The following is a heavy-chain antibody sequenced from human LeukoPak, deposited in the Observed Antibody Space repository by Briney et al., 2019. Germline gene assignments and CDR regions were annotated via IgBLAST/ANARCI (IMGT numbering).Heavy chain of an antibody. CDR2: ISSSGSTI. CDR1: GFTFSSYE. CDR3: ARDSIYCSSTSCYEGANYYYYYGMNV. Sequence: GGSLRLSCAASGFTFSSYEMNWVRQAPGKGLEWVSYISSSGSTIYYADSVKGRFTISRDNAKNSLYLQMNSLRAEDTAVYYCARDSIYCSSTSCYEGANYYYYYGMNVWGQGTTVTVSS. V-gene: IGHV3-48*03. J-gene: IGHJ6*02. D-gene: IGHD2-2*01.